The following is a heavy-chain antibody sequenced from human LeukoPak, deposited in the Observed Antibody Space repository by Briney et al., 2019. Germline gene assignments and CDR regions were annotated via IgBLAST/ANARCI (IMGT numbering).Heavy chain of an antibody. CDR2: IGTAGDT. Sequence: PGGSLRLSCAASGFTFSSYDMHWVRQATGKGLEWVSAIGTAGDTYYPGSVKGRFTISRENAKNSLYLQMNSLRAGDTAVYYCARGVSSSWFSAFDIWGQGTMVAVSS. D-gene: IGHD6-13*01. CDR1: GFTFSSYD. V-gene: IGHV3-13*01. J-gene: IGHJ3*02. CDR3: ARGVSSSWFSAFDI.